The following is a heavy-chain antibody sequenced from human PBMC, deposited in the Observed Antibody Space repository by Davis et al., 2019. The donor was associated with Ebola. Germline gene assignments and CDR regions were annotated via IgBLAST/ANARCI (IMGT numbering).Heavy chain of an antibody. Sequence: GESLKISCTDSVIPFSSYAMTWVRQAPGKGLEWVSAISGSGGSTYYADSVKGRFTISRDNSKKTLYLQMNSLRAEDTAVYYCAKVAVAGQPHFDYWGQGTLVTVSS. V-gene: IGHV3-23*01. J-gene: IGHJ4*02. CDR3: AKVAVAGQPHFDY. D-gene: IGHD6-19*01. CDR1: VIPFSSYA. CDR2: ISGSGGST.